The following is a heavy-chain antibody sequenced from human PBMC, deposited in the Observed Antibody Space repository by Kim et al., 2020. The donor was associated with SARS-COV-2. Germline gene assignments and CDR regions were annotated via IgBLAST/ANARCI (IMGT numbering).Heavy chain of an antibody. Sequence: GGSLRLSCAASGFTVSSNYMSWVRQAPGNGLEWVSVIYSGGSTYYADSVKGRFTISRDNSKNTLYLQMNSLRAEDTAVYYCARLGVWFGELSWFDPWGQGTLVTVSS. CDR1: GFTVSSNY. CDR2: IYSGGST. V-gene: IGHV3-66*01. CDR3: ARLGVWFGELSWFDP. J-gene: IGHJ5*02. D-gene: IGHD3-10*01.